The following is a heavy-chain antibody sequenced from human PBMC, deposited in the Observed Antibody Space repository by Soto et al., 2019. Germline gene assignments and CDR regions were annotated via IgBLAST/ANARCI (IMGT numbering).Heavy chain of an antibody. V-gene: IGHV1-69*01. CDR1: GGTFSSYA. CDR2: IIPIFGTA. Sequence: QVQLVQSGAEVKKPGSSVKVSCKASGGTFSSYAISWVRQAPGQGLEWMGGIIPIFGTANYAQKFQGRVTITADESTSTSYMEVSRVRSEDTAVYYCAGFLAGSSSFKPSNCYYGMDFLCQGTTVTVSS. CDR3: AGFLAGSSSFKPSNCYYGMDF. D-gene: IGHD6-13*01. J-gene: IGHJ6*02.